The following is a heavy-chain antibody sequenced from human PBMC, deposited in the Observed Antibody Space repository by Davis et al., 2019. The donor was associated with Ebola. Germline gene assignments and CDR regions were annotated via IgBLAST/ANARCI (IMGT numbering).Heavy chain of an antibody. V-gene: IGHV4-4*07. CDR1: GGSISRSY. CDR3: ARGRDGYKTGNV. J-gene: IGHJ6*04. D-gene: IGHD5-24*01. Sequence: PGGSLRLSCSVSGGSISRSYWSWIRQPAGKGLEWTGDIHPSGSTNYNPSLASRVSISPDTSKNQFSLNLNSVTAADTAVYFCARGRDGYKTGNVWGKGTTVTVSS. CDR2: IHPSGST.